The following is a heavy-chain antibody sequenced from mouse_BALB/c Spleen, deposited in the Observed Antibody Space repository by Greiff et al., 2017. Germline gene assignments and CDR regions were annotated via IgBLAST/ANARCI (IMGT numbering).Heavy chain of an antibody. Sequence: EVKLMESGGGLVQPGGSRKLSCAASGFTFSSFGMHWVRQAPEKGLEWVAYISSGSSTIYYADTVKGRFTISRDNPKNTLFLQMTSLRSEDTAMYYCARRRRDWYFDVWGAGTTVTVSS. V-gene: IGHV5-17*02. J-gene: IGHJ1*01. CDR3: ARRRRDWYFDV. CDR2: ISSGSSTI. CDR1: GFTFSSFG.